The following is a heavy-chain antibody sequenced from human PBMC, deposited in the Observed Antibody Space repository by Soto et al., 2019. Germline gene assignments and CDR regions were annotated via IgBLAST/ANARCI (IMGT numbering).Heavy chain of an antibody. CDR3: AKDRDIVVVVAALQH. Sequence: GGALRLSCAGSGFTFSSYGMHWVRQAPGKGLEWVAVISYDGSNKYYADSVKGRFTISRDNSKNTLYLQMNSLRAEDTAVYYCAKDRDIVVVVAALQHWGQGT. CDR1: GFTFSSYG. V-gene: IGHV3-30*18. D-gene: IGHD2-15*01. CDR2: ISYDGSNK. J-gene: IGHJ1*01.